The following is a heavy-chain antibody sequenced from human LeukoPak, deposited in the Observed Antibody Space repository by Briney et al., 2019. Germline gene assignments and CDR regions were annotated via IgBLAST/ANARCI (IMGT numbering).Heavy chain of an antibody. D-gene: IGHD3-10*01. J-gene: IGHJ4*02. CDR1: GFTFSSYA. CDR3: AKDGGVEDFYGSGSYGSFDY. CDR2: ISGSGGST. Sequence: GGSLRLSCAASGFTFSSYAMSWVRQAPGKGLEWVSAISGSGGSTYYADSVKGRFTISRDNSKNTLCLQMNSLRAEDTAVYYCAKDGGVEDFYGSGSYGSFDYWGQGTLVTVSS. V-gene: IGHV3-23*01.